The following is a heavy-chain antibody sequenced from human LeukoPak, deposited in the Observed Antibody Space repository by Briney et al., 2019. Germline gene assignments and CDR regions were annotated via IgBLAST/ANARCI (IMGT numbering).Heavy chain of an antibody. Sequence: PGGSLGLSCAASGFTVSSNYMSWVRQAPGKGLEWVSVIYSGGSTYYADSVKGRFTISRDNSKNTLYLQMNSLRAEDTAVYYCASSITMVRGVISYWGQGTLVTVSS. CDR3: ASSITMVRGVISY. CDR2: IYSGGST. D-gene: IGHD3-10*01. CDR1: GFTVSSNY. J-gene: IGHJ4*02. V-gene: IGHV3-66*01.